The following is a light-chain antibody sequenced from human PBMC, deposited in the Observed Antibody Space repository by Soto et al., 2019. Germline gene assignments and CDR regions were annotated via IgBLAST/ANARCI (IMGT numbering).Light chain of an antibody. J-gene: IGKJ5*01. CDR3: QQYYDWPIT. Sequence: EIVLTQSPATLSLSPGESATLSCRATRSVSSYLAWYQQKPGQAPRLLIYGASSRATGIPDRFSGSGSGTDFTLTISRLEPEEFAVYYCQQYYDWPITVGQGTRLEIK. CDR1: RSVSSY. V-gene: IGKV3-11*01. CDR2: GAS.